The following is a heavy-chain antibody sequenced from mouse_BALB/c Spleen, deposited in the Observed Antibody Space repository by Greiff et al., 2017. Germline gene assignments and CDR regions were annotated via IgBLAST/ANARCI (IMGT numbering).Heavy chain of an antibody. CDR2: IYPGRGIT. D-gene: IGHD2-14*01. Sequence: VQGVESGAELVKPGASVKMSCKASGYTFTSYWINWVKQRPGQGLEWIGDIYPGRGITNYNEKFKSKATLTLDTSSSTAYMQLSSLTSEDSAVYYCSRSDYRYDGYAMDYWGQGTSVTVSS. J-gene: IGHJ4*01. CDR3: SRSDYRYDGYAMDY. V-gene: IGHV1-55*01. CDR1: GYTFTSYW.